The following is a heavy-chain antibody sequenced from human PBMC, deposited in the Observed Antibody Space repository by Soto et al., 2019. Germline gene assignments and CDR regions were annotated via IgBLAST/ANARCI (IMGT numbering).Heavy chain of an antibody. V-gene: IGHV4-59*01. J-gene: IGHJ4*02. D-gene: IGHD3-10*01. Sequence: PSETLSLTCTVSGGSISSYYWSWIRQPPGKGLEWIGYIYYSGSTNYNPSLKSRVTISVDTSKNQFSLKLSSVTAADTAVYYCARDTGFRGGSGSYSYFDYWGQGTLVTVSS. CDR1: GGSISSYY. CDR3: ARDTGFRGGSGSYSYFDY. CDR2: IYYSGST.